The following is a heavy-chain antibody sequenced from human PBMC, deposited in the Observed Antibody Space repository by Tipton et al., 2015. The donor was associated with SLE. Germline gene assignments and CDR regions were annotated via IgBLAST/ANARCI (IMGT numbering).Heavy chain of an antibody. CDR3: ARVWGVYYFDF. CDR2: IKQDGSEK. CDR1: GFTFSSYW. V-gene: IGHV3-7*03. Sequence: GSLRLSCAASGFTFSSYWMTWVRHVPGKGLEWVANIKQDGSEKNFVDSVKGRFTISRDISKSTLYLQMNSLRADDTAVYYCARVWGVYYFDFWGQGTLVTVSS. D-gene: IGHD3-10*01. J-gene: IGHJ4*02.